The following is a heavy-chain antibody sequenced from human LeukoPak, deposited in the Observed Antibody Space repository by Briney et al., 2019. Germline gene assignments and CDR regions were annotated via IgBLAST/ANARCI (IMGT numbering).Heavy chain of an antibody. Sequence: ASVKVSCKASGYTFSSYSMSWVRQAPGQGLEWMGWINTNTGNPTYAQAFTGHFVFSLDTSVSTAYLQISSLKPEDTAVYYCACLAAHFGGGCSGYWGQGTLVTVSS. D-gene: IGHD2-21*02. J-gene: IGHJ4*02. CDR3: ACLAAHFGGGCSGY. V-gene: IGHV7-4-1*02. CDR2: INTNTGNP. CDR1: GYTFSSYS.